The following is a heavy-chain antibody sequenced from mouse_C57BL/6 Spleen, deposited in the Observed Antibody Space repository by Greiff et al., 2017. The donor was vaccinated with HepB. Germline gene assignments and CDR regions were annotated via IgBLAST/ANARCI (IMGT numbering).Heavy chain of an antibody. CDR2: ISNLAYSI. Sequence: EVHLVESGGGLVQPGGSLKLSCAASGFTFSDYGMAWVRQAPRKGPEWVAFISNLAYSIYYADTVTGRFTISRENAKNTLYLEMSSLRSEDTAMYYCARQGIYYDYDGWYFDVWGTGTTVTVSS. J-gene: IGHJ1*03. D-gene: IGHD2-4*01. CDR1: GFTFSDYG. V-gene: IGHV5-15*01. CDR3: ARQGIYYDYDGWYFDV.